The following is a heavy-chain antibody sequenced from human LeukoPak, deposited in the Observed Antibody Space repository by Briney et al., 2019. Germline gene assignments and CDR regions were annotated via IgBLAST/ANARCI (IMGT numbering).Heavy chain of an antibody. CDR2: IYHNGNT. CDR3: ARSMVRGVIDNWFDP. CDR1: GGSISNSNW. V-gene: IGHV4-4*02. D-gene: IGHD3-10*01. J-gene: IGHJ5*02. Sequence: PSETLSPTCAVSGGSISNSNWWNWVRQPPGKGLEWIGEIYHNGNTNYNPSLKSRVTMSLDKSKNQFSLKLTSVTAADTAVYYCARSMVRGVIDNWFDPWGQGTLVTVSS.